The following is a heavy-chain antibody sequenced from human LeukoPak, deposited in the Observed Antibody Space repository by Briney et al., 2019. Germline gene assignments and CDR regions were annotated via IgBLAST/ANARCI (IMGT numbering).Heavy chain of an antibody. D-gene: IGHD1-26*01. J-gene: IGHJ4*02. Sequence: PGGSLRLSCVASGFTLSTYSMHWVRQAPGKGLEYVSIINSNGGATYYANSVKGRFTISRDNSKNTLFLQMGSLRAEDTAVYYCRGVGATSDYWGQGTLVIVSS. CDR1: GFTLSTYS. CDR2: INSNGGAT. CDR3: RGVGATSDY. V-gene: IGHV3-64*01.